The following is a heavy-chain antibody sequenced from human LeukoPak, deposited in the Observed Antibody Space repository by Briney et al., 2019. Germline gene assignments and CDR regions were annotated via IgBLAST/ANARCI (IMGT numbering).Heavy chain of an antibody. D-gene: IGHD6-25*01. CDR3: ASPNFGGSRLGDFDD. CDR1: GGSISSSSYY. J-gene: IGHJ4*02. V-gene: IGHV4-39*01. Sequence: SETLSLTCTVSGGSISSSSYYWGWIRQPPGKGLEWIGSIYYSGSTYYNPSLRSRVTISVDTSKNQFSLKLSSVTAADTAVYYCASPNFGGSRLGDFDDWRQETLVTVSS. CDR2: IYYSGST.